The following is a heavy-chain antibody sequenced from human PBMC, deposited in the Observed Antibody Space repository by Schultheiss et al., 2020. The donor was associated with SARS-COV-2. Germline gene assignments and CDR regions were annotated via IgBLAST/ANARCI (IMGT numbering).Heavy chain of an antibody. CDR3: ATSTPGRAGPDH. Sequence: GGSLRLSCVGSGFSFSNHWMHWVRQAPGKGLVWVSRINTGGYSIVYADSVKGRFTISRDNARNTLYLQMNSLRGEDTALYYCATSTPGRAGPDHWGQGALVTVSS. J-gene: IGHJ4*02. D-gene: IGHD6-25*01. V-gene: IGHV3-74*01. CDR2: INTGGYSI. CDR1: GFSFSNHW.